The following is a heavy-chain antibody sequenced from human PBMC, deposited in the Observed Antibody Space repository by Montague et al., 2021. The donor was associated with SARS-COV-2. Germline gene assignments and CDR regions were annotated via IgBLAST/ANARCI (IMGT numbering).Heavy chain of an antibody. D-gene: IGHD1-1*01. CDR2: INHGEST. V-gene: IGHV4-34*01. CDR3: ARGAPGY. Sequence: SETLSLTCTVYGGSFSNYNWTWIRQSPGAGLEWIGQINHGESTKYNPSLTGRVTISIATSKKQYSLKLTTVTDADTAGYYRARGAPGYWGQGTLVTVSS. CDR1: GGSFSNYN. J-gene: IGHJ4*02.